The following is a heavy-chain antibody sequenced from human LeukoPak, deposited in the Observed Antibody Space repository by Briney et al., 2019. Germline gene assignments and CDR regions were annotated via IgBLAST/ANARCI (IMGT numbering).Heavy chain of an antibody. CDR3: ARGPRYYYDSSGWLPY. J-gene: IGHJ4*02. V-gene: IGHV1-2*02. CDR2: INPNSGGT. D-gene: IGHD3-22*01. Sequence: ASVKVSCKASGYTFTNYGISWVRQAPGQGLEWMGWINPNSGGTNYAQKFQGRVTMTRDTSISTAYMELSRLRSDDTAVYYCARGPRYYYDSSGWLPYWGQGTLVTVSS. CDR1: GYTFTNYG.